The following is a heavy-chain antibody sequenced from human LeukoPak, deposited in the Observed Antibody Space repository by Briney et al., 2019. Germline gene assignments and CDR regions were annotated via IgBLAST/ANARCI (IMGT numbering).Heavy chain of an antibody. CDR1: GGSISDYY. CDR3: ARIEWDNSLDY. Sequence: SETLSLTCTVSGGSISDYYWTWLRQPPGKGLQWIAYIHSSGSTNYNPSLKSRVIISVDTSRRQLSLKLSSVTAADTAVYYCARIEWDNSLDYWGQGTLVTVSS. D-gene: IGHD1-26*01. J-gene: IGHJ4*02. CDR2: IHSSGST. V-gene: IGHV4-59*01.